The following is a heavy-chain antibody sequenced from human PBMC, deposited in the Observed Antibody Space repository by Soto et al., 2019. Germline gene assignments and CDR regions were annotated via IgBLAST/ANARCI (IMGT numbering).Heavy chain of an antibody. J-gene: IGHJ4*02. CDR2: IIPIFGTA. Sequence: SVKVSCKASGGTFSSYAISWVRQAPGQGLEWMGGIIPIFGTANYAQKFQGRVTITADESTSTAYMELSSLRSEDTAVYYCARDVLAGPGPFDYWGQGTLVTVSS. D-gene: IGHD1-1*01. CDR1: GGTFSSYA. CDR3: ARDVLAGPGPFDY. V-gene: IGHV1-69*13.